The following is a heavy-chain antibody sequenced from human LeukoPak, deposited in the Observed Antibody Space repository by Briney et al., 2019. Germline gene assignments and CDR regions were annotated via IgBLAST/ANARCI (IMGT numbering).Heavy chain of an antibody. CDR3: ARDPDDSSDFDI. Sequence: SVKVSCKASGGTFSSYAISWVRQAPGQGLEWMGGIIPIFGTANYAQKFQGRVTITADESTSTAYMELSSLRSEDTAVYYCARDPDDSSDFDIWGQGTMVTVPS. CDR2: IIPIFGTA. CDR1: GGTFSSYA. V-gene: IGHV1-69*13. D-gene: IGHD3-22*01. J-gene: IGHJ3*02.